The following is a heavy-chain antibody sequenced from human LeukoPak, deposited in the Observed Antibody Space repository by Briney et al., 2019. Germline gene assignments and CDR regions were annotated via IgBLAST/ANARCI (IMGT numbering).Heavy chain of an antibody. CDR1: GGSISSYY. D-gene: IGHD3-22*01. Sequence: SETLSLTCTVSGGSISSYYWSWIRQPPGNGLEWIGYIYYSGSTNYNPSLKSRVTISVDTSKNQFSLKLSSVTAADTAVYYCAREYDYYDSSGPPRTHAFDIWGQGTMVTVSS. CDR2: IYYSGST. V-gene: IGHV4-59*01. CDR3: AREYDYYDSSGPPRTHAFDI. J-gene: IGHJ3*02.